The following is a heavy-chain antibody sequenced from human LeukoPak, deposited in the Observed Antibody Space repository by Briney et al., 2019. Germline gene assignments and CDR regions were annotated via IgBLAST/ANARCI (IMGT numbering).Heavy chain of an antibody. V-gene: IGHV3-30-3*01. D-gene: IGHD2-21*01. CDR2: ISYDGSDK. J-gene: IGHJ6*02. Sequence: GGSLRLSCAASRFTFTNYAMHWVRQAPGKGLEWVAVISYDGSDKYYADSVKGRITISRDNSKNTLYLQMNGLRAEDTAVYYCAREYMWRRSDYYYGMDVWGQGTTVTVSS. CDR1: RFTFTNYA. CDR3: AREYMWRRSDYYYGMDV.